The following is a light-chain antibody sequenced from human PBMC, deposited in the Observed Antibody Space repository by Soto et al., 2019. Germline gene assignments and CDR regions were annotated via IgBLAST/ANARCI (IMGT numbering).Light chain of an antibody. CDR1: QSVTVNS. J-gene: IGKJ5*01. CDR3: QQYGSSPLIS. Sequence: EILLTQSPSTLSLSPGEGVTLSCRASQSVTVNSLAWYQQKPGHAPRLLIYAASTRAAAVPDRFTGSGSGRDFTLTISGLEPEDFAVYYCQQYGSSPLISFGQGTRLEIK. CDR2: AAS. V-gene: IGKV3-20*01.